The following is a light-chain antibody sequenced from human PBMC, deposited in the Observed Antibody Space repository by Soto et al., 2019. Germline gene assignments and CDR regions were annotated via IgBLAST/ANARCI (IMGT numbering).Light chain of an antibody. CDR1: QTISSW. Sequence: DVQMTQSPSTLSSSLGERVTSTFRASQTISSWLAWYQQKPGKAPKLLIYDASSLESGVPSRFSGSGSATEFTLTISSLQPDDFATYYCQQYNNYWTFGQGTKVDTK. V-gene: IGKV1-5*01. CDR2: DAS. J-gene: IGKJ1*01. CDR3: QQYNNYWT.